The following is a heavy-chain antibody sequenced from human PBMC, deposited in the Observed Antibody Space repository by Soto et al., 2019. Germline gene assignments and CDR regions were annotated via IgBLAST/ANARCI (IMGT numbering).Heavy chain of an antibody. V-gene: IGHV1-18*01. Sequence: ASVKVSCKASGYAFTIYGISWVRQAPGQGLERMGWISAYNGNTNYAQKLQGRVTMTTDTSTSTAYMELRSLRSDDTAVYYCARSHSHNRYSYGDRQTGGDWFDPWGQGTLVTVSS. CDR2: ISAYNGNT. D-gene: IGHD5-18*01. CDR1: GYAFTIYG. CDR3: ARSHSHNRYSYGDRQTGGDWFDP. J-gene: IGHJ5*02.